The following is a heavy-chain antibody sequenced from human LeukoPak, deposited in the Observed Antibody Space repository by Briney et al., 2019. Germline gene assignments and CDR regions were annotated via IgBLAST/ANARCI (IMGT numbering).Heavy chain of an antibody. CDR2: IDPSDSYT. J-gene: IGHJ5*02. D-gene: IGHD2-2*01. Sequence: GESQKISCKGSGYSFTSYWISWVRQMPGKGLEWMGRIDPSDSYTNYSPSFQGHVTISADKSISTAYLQWSSLKASDTAMYYCARLTVVVPAASNWFDPWGQGTLVTVSS. V-gene: IGHV5-10-1*01. CDR1: GYSFTSYW. CDR3: ARLTVVVPAASNWFDP.